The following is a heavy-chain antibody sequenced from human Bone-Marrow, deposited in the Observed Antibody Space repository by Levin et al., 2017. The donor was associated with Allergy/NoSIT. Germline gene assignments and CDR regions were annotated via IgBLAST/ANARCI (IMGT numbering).Heavy chain of an antibody. J-gene: IGHJ1*01. CDR1: GFTFSTYS. CDR3: ARDRDGGDCPEH. Sequence: GGSLRLSCAAAGFTFSTYSMNWVRQAPGRGLEWVSYISRSSSTIFYADSVKGRFTISRDNAKNSLYLQMNSLRAEDTAVYYCARDRDGGDCPEHWGQGTLVTVSS. V-gene: IGHV3-48*04. D-gene: IGHD2-21*02. CDR2: ISRSSSTI.